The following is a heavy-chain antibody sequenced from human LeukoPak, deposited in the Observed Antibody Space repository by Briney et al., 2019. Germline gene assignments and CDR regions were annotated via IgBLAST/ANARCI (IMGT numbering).Heavy chain of an antibody. CDR1: GYTFTGYY. J-gene: IGHJ6*03. V-gene: IGHV1-2*04. CDR3: AGMTTVKASYYYYYMDV. D-gene: IGHD4-11*01. CDR2: INPNSGGT. Sequence: ASVKVSCKASGYTFTGYYMHWVRQAPGQGLEWMGWINPNSGGTNYAQKFQGWVTMTRDTSISTAYMELSRLRSEDTAVYYCAGMTTVKASYYYYYMDVWGKGTTVTVSS.